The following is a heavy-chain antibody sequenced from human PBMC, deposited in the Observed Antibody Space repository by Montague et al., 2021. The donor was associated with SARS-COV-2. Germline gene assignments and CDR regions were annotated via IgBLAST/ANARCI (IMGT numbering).Heavy chain of an antibody. CDR1: GFSLNTSGEG. J-gene: IGHJ5*02. V-gene: IGHV2-5*02. CDR3: ARYGDYGSWFDP. D-gene: IGHD4-17*01. CDR2: IYWDDDK. Sequence: PALGKPTQTLTLTCTFSGFSLNTSGEGVGWVRQPPGKALEWLALIYWDDDKRYSPSLKSRSTISKGTTKNEVVLTVANMDPVDTATYYCARYGDYGSWFDPWGQGTLVTVSS.